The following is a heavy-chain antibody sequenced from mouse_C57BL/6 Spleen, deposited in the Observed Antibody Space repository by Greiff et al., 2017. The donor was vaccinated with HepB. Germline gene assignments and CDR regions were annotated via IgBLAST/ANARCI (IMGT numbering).Heavy chain of an antibody. J-gene: IGHJ4*01. CDR2: IDPEDGDT. D-gene: IGHD1-1*01. Sequence: VQLQQSGAELVRPGASVKLSCTASGFNIKDYYMHWVKQRPEQGLEWIGRIDPEDGDTEYAPKFQGKATMTADTSSNTAYLQLSSLTSEDTAVYYCTRGSSYFYYYAMDYWGQGTSVTVSS. V-gene: IGHV14-1*01. CDR1: GFNIKDYY. CDR3: TRGSSYFYYYAMDY.